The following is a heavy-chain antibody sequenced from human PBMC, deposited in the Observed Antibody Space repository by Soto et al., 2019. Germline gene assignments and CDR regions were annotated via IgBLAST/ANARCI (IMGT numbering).Heavy chain of an antibody. CDR3: ARDSGELGPLGADYYNGMDV. D-gene: IGHD1-26*01. Sequence: QVQLVESGGGVVQPGRSLRLSCAASGFTFSNYGMHWVRQAPGKGLEWVAVIWYDENYKYYVASVKGRFTISRDNSKNTLYLQMNTLRAEDTAVYYCARDSGELGPLGADYYNGMDVWGQGTTVTVSS. CDR1: GFTFSNYG. V-gene: IGHV3-33*01. CDR2: IWYDENYK. J-gene: IGHJ6*02.